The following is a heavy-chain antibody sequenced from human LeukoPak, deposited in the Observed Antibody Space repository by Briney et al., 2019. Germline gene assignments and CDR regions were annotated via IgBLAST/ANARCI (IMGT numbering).Heavy chain of an antibody. V-gene: IGHV4-39*07. CDR2: IYYSGSP. CDR3: ARRAGAYSHPYDY. Sequence: SETLSLTCTVSGGSISSSSYYWGWIRQPPGKGLEWIGSIYYSGSPYYNPPLKSRVTISVDTSKNQFSLKLSYVTAADTAVYYCARRAGAYSHPYDYWGQGTLVTVSS. CDR1: GGSISSSSYY. D-gene: IGHD4/OR15-4a*01. J-gene: IGHJ4*02.